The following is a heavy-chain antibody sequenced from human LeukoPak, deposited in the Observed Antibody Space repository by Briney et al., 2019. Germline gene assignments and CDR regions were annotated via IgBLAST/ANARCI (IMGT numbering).Heavy chain of an antibody. CDR3: AKTVGYSSGYYWPQYYFDY. CDR2: ISGSGGST. CDR1: GFTFSSYA. Sequence: PGGSLRLSCAASGFTFSSYAMSWVRQAPVKVLEWVLAISGSGGSTYYADSVKGRFTISRDNSKNTLYLQMNSLRAEDTAVYYCAKTVGYSSGYYWPQYYFDYWGQGTLVTVSS. V-gene: IGHV3-23*01. J-gene: IGHJ4*02. D-gene: IGHD3-22*01.